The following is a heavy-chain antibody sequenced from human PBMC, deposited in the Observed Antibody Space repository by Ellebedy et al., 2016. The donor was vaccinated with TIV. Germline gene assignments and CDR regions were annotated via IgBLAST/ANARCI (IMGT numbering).Heavy chain of an antibody. CDR3: ARADYDILTGYYHNYYYYYMDV. CDR1: GGSISSYY. CDR2: IYYSGST. V-gene: IGHV4-59*01. D-gene: IGHD3-9*01. Sequence: MPSETLSLTCTVSGGSISSYYWSWIRQPPGKGLEWIGYIYYSGSTNYNPSLKSRVTISVDTSKNQFSLKLSSVTAADTAVYYCARADYDILTGYYHNYYYYYMDVWGKGTTVTVSS. J-gene: IGHJ6*03.